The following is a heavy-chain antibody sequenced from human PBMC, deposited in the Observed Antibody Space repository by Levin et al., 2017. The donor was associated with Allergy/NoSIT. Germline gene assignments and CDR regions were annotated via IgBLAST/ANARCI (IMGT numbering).Heavy chain of an antibody. V-gene: IGHV3-30-3*01. CDR2: ISYDGSNK. Sequence: GESLKISCAASGFTFSSYAMHWVRQAPGKGLEWVAVISYDGSNKYYADSVKGRFTISRDNSKNTLYLQMNSLRAEDTAVYYCARGYCSGGSCYRFDYWAQGTLVTVSS. CDR1: GFTFSSYA. J-gene: IGHJ4*02. D-gene: IGHD2-15*01. CDR3: ARGYCSGGSCYRFDY.